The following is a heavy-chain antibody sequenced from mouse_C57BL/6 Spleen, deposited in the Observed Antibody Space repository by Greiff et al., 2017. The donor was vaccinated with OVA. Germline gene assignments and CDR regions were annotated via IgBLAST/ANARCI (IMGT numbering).Heavy chain of an antibody. D-gene: IGHD1-1*01. CDR2: INPNNGGT. Sequence: EVQLQQSGPELVKPGASVKISCKASGYTFTDYYMNWVKQSHGKSLEWIGDINPNNGGTSYNQKFKGKATLTVDKSSSTAYMELRSLTSEDSAVYYCARGYTGADWGQGTLVTVSA. CDR1: GYTFTDYY. V-gene: IGHV1-26*01. CDR3: ARGYTGAD. J-gene: IGHJ3*01.